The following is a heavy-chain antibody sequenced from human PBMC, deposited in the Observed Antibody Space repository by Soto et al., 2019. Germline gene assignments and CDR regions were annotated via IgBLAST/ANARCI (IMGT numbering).Heavy chain of an antibody. CDR3: ARDNSSSWYGQTNWFDP. D-gene: IGHD6-13*01. J-gene: IGHJ5*02. CDR1: GFTFSSYG. Sequence: QVQLVESGGGVVQPGRSLRLSCAASGFTFSSYGMHWVRQAPGKGLEWVAVIWYDGSNKYYADSVKGRFTISRDNSKNTRYRQMNSLRAEDTAVYYCARDNSSSWYGQTNWFDPWGQGTLVTVSS. CDR2: IWYDGSNK. V-gene: IGHV3-33*01.